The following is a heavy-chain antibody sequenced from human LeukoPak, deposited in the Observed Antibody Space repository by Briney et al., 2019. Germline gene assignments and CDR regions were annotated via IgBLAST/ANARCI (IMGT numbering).Heavy chain of an antibody. V-gene: IGHV4-59*08. J-gene: IGHJ6*02. D-gene: IGHD4-17*01. CDR3: ARHGTTRNGMDV. Sequence: SETLSLTCTVSGGSISSFYWSWIRQPPGEGLEWIGYIYYSGSTNYNPSLKSRVTISVDTSKNQFSLKLSSVTAADTAVYYCARHGTTRNGMDVWGQGTTVTVSS. CDR1: GGSISSFY. CDR2: IYYSGST.